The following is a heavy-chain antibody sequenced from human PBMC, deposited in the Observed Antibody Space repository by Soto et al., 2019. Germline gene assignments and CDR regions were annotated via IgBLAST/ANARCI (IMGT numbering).Heavy chain of an antibody. CDR2: INSDGSST. J-gene: IGHJ6*02. CDR1: GFTFSSYW. CDR3: ARDPRIAVADDYYYYGMDV. Sequence: GGSLRLSCAASGFTFSSYWMHWVRQAPGKGLVWVSRINSDGSSTSYADSVKGRFTISRDNAKNTLYLQRNSLRAEDTAVYYCARDPRIAVADDYYYYGMDVWGQGTTVTVSS. D-gene: IGHD6-19*01. V-gene: IGHV3-74*01.